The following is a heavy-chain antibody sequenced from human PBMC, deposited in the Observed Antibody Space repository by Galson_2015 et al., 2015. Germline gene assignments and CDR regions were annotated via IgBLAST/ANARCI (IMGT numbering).Heavy chain of an antibody. CDR1: GLTFSSYD. CDR3: ARGMGFSYYDSSGYYYGYYFDY. V-gene: IGHV3-13*01. CDR2: IGTAGDT. Sequence: SLRLSCAASGLTFSSYDMHWVRHAPGKGLEWVSAIGTAGDTYYPGSVKGRFTISRENAKNSLYLQMNSLRAGDTAVYYCARGMGFSYYDSSGYYYGYYFDYWGQGTLVTVSS. J-gene: IGHJ4*02. D-gene: IGHD3-22*01.